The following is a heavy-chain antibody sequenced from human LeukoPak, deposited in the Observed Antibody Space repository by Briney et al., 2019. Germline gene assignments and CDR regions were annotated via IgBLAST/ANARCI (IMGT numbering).Heavy chain of an antibody. CDR2: INPNSGGT. CDR3: ARGQYYDFWSGYYLFDY. D-gene: IGHD3-3*01. Sequence: ASVKVSCKASGYTFTGYYMHWVRQAPGQGLEWMGWINPNSGGTNYAQKFQGRDTMTRDTSISTAYMELSRLRSDDTAVYYCARGQYYDFWSGYYLFDYWGQGTLVTVSS. V-gene: IGHV1-2*02. CDR1: GYTFTGYY. J-gene: IGHJ4*02.